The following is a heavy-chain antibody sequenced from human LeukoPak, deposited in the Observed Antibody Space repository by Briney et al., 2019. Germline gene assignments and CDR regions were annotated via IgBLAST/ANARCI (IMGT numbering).Heavy chain of an antibody. CDR3: ARLNAFDI. Sequence: SETLSLTCAVSGGSINNYYWSWIRQPPGKGLEWIGYIYDSGSTNYNPSLRSRVTTSLDTSKNQVSLELSSVTAADTAVYYCARLNAFDIWGQGTMVTVSS. CDR2: IYDSGST. CDR1: GGSINNYY. V-gene: IGHV4-59*12. J-gene: IGHJ3*02.